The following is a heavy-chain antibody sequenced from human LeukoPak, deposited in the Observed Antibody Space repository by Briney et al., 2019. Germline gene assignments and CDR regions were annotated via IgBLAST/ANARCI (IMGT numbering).Heavy chain of an antibody. J-gene: IGHJ4*02. V-gene: IGHV4-39*07. CDR1: GGSISSYY. Sequence: PSETLSLTCTVSGGSISSYYWGWIRQPPGKGLEWIGSIYYSGSTYYNPSLKSRVTISVDTSKNQFSLKLSSVTAADTAVYYCARGRSSSYWGQGTLVTVSS. CDR2: IYYSGST. CDR3: ARGRSSSY. D-gene: IGHD2-2*01.